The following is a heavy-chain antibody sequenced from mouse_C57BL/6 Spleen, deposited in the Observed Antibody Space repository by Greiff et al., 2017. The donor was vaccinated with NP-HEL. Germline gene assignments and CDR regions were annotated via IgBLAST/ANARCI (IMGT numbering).Heavy chain of an antibody. CDR2: IHPNSGST. J-gene: IGHJ3*01. D-gene: IGHD3-3*01. CDR3: ARKGWDWFAY. CDR1: GYTFTCYW. V-gene: IGHV1-64*01. Sequence: QVQLQQPGAELVKPGASVKLSCKASGYTFTCYWMHWVKQRPGQGLEWIGMIHPNSGSTNYNEKFKSKATLTVDKSSSTAYMQLSSLTSEDSAVYYCARKGWDWFAYWGQGTLVTVSA.